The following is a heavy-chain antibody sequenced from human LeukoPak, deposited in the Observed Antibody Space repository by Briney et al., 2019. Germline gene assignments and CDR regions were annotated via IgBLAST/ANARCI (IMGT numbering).Heavy chain of an antibody. D-gene: IGHD2-15*01. CDR1: GGSFSGYY. V-gene: IGHV4-34*01. Sequence: SETLSLTCAVYGGSFSGYYWNWIRQPPGKGLEWIGEINSSGNTNYNPSLKSRVTISVDTSKSQFSLKLNSVTAADTALYYCARGRKNRLVVAVDGLLEYWGQGILVTLSS. CDR2: INSSGNT. CDR3: ARGRKNRLVVAVDGLLEY. J-gene: IGHJ4*02.